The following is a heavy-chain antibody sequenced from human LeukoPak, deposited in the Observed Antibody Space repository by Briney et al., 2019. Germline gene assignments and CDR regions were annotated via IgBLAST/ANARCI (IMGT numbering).Heavy chain of an antibody. J-gene: IGHJ4*02. CDR3: AKARGITMTVVVPPGDY. CDR2: ISYDGSNK. V-gene: IGHV3-30*18. Sequence: PGGSLRLSCAASGFTFSSYGMHWVRQAPGKGLEWVAVISYDGSNKYYADSVKGRFTISRDNSKNTLYLQMNSLRAEDTAVYYCAKARGITMTVVVPPGDYWGQGTLVTVSS. CDR1: GFTFSSYG. D-gene: IGHD3-22*01.